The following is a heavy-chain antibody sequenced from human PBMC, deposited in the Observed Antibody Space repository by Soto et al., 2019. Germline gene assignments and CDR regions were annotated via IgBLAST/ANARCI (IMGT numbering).Heavy chain of an antibody. Sequence: PGESLKISCKGSGYSFTSYWIGWVRQMPGKGLEWMGIIYPGDPDTRYSPSFQGQVTISADKSISTAYLQWSSLKASDTAMYYCARQHYSSRLARGMDVWGHGTTVSVSS. CDR3: ARQHYSSRLARGMDV. D-gene: IGHD6-13*01. J-gene: IGHJ6*02. CDR2: IYPGDPDT. CDR1: GYSFTSYW. V-gene: IGHV5-51*01.